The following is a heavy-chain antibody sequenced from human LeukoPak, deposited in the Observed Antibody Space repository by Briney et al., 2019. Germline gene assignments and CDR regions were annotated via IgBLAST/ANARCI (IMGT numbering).Heavy chain of an antibody. J-gene: IGHJ3*02. Sequence: GGSLRLSCAASGFTFSSYAMNWVRQAPGKGLEWVSSIDSSSSYIYYADSVKGRFTISRANAKNSLFLQMNSLRAEDTAVYYCAKDSVVVIAKGDAFDIWGQGTMVTVSS. V-gene: IGHV3-21*04. D-gene: IGHD2-21*01. CDR1: GFTFSSYA. CDR3: AKDSVVVIAKGDAFDI. CDR2: IDSSSSYI.